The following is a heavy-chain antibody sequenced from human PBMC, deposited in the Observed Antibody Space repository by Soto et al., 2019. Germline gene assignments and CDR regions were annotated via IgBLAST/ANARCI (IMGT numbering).Heavy chain of an antibody. CDR2: ISTNTGNT. CDR1: GYAFLTYG. V-gene: IGHV1-18*01. CDR3: ARELAGLLDN. Sequence: QVQLVQSGPELKKPGASVRVSCTASGYAFLTYGIVWVRQAPGQGLECMGWISTNTGNTNYEQNLQGRVTMTTDTPTSTAYMELRRLTSDDTAVYYCARELAGLLDNWGQGTLVTVSS. J-gene: IGHJ4*02.